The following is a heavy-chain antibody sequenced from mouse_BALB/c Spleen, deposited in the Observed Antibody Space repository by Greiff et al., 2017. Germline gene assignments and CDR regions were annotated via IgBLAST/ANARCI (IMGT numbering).Heavy chain of an antibody. J-gene: IGHJ3*01. CDR2: ISSGGSYT. D-gene: IGHD3-1*01. CDR3: ERHEQGTLAY. V-gene: IGHV5-6*01. CDR1: GFTFSSYG. Sequence: DVHLVESGGDLVKPGGSLKLSCAASGFTFSSYGMSWVRQTPDKRLEWVATISSGGSYTYYPDSVKGRFTISRDNAKNTLYLQMNSLKSEDTAMYYCERHEQGTLAYWGQGTLVTVSA.